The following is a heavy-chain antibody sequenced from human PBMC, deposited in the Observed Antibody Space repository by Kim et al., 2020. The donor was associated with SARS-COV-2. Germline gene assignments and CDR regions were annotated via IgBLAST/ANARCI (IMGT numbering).Heavy chain of an antibody. CDR1: GYSFTSYW. CDR2: IDPSDSYT. CDR3: ARHGLTGTSPFNWFDP. J-gene: IGHJ5*02. V-gene: IGHV5-10-1*01. D-gene: IGHD1-20*01. Sequence: GESLKISCKGSGYSFTSYWISWVRQMPGKGLEWMGRIDPSDSYTNYSPSFQGHVTISADKSISTAYLQWSSLKASDTAMYYCARHGLTGTSPFNWFDPWGQGTLVTVSS.